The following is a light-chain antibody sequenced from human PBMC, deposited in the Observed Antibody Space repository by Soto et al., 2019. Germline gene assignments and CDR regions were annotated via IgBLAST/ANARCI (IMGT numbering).Light chain of an antibody. V-gene: IGKV1-39*01. CDR2: AAS. J-gene: IGKJ4*01. Sequence: DIQMTQSPSSLSASVGDRVTITCRASQTINSYLNWYQQKPGKAPKLLIYAASSLQSGVPSRFSGSESGTDVTLTISTLQPEDFASYYCQQSYSRPLTFGGGTKVEIK. CDR3: QQSYSRPLT. CDR1: QTINSY.